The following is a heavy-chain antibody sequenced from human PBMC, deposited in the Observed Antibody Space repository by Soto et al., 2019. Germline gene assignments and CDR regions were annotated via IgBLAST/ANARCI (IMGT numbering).Heavy chain of an antibody. CDR1: GGSISSYY. CDR2: IYYSGST. J-gene: IGHJ4*02. Sequence: SETLSLTCTVSGGSISSYYWSWIRQPPGKGLEWIGYIYYSGSTNYNPSLKSRVTISVDTSKNQFSLKLSSVTAADTAVYYCARHAPSYSGYGLDYWGQGTLVTVSS. V-gene: IGHV4-59*08. CDR3: ARHAPSYSGYGLDY. D-gene: IGHD5-12*01.